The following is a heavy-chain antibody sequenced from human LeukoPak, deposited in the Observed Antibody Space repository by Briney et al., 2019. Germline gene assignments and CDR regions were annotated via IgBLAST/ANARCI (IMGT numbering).Heavy chain of an antibody. CDR2: ISGSGGST. V-gene: IGHV3-23*01. CDR1: GFTFSSYA. Sequence: GGSLRLSCAASGFTFSSYAMSWVRQAPGKGLEWVSAISGSGGSTYYADSVKGRFTISRDNSKNTLYLQMNSLRAEDTAVYYCARGPLYDFWSGKPDFDYWGQGTLVTVSS. CDR3: ARGPLYDFWSGKPDFDY. J-gene: IGHJ4*02. D-gene: IGHD3-3*01.